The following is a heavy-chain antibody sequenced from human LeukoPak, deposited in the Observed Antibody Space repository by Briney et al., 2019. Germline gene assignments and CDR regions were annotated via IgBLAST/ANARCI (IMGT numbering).Heavy chain of an antibody. V-gene: IGHV4-59*01. CDR2: IYYSGST. CDR1: GGSISSYY. Sequence: SETLSLTCTVSGGSISSYYWSWIRQPPGKGLEWIGYIYYSGSTNYNPSLKSRVTISVDTSKNQFSLKLSSVTAADTAVYYCASSLTTGGAFDIWGQGTMVTVSS. CDR3: ASSLTTGGAFDI. D-gene: IGHD3-22*01. J-gene: IGHJ3*02.